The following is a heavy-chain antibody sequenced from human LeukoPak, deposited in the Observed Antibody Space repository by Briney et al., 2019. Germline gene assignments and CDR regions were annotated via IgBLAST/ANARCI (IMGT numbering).Heavy chain of an antibody. CDR2: INPKSGVT. V-gene: IGHV1-2*02. D-gene: IGHD4-17*01. J-gene: IGHJ4*02. CDR1: GYTFTDYY. Sequence: ASVEVSCKASGYTFTDYYIHWVRQAPGQGLEWMGWINPKSGVTNYAQKFQGRVTMTRDTSISAAYMELSRLRSDDTAVYYCARGTTVTTLLFDYWGQGTVVTVSS. CDR3: ARGTTVTTLLFDY.